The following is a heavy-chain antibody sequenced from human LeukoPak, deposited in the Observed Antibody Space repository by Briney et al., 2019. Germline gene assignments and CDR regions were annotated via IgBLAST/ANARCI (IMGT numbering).Heavy chain of an antibody. CDR2: ISGSGDST. Sequence: GGSLRPSCAASGFTFNNYAMSWVRQAPGKGLEWVSGISGSGDSTYYADSVKGRFTISRDNSKNTLFLQMSSLRAEDTAVYYCAKHRRDLLSYSLFDYWGQGSLVTVSS. J-gene: IGHJ4*02. V-gene: IGHV3-23*01. D-gene: IGHD1-26*01. CDR1: GFTFNNYA. CDR3: AKHRRDLLSYSLFDY.